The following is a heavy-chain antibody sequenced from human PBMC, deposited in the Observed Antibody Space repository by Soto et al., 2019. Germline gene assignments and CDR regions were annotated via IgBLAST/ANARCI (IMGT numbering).Heavy chain of an antibody. J-gene: IGHJ6*02. CDR2: ISSSSSYI. V-gene: IGHV3-21*01. CDR3: ASSGSKLERPYYYGMDV. D-gene: IGHD1-1*01. CDR1: GFTFSSYS. Sequence: GGSLSLSCAASGFTFSSYSMNWVRQAPGKGLEWVSSISSSSSYIYYADSVKGRFTISRDNAKNSLYLQMNSLRAEDTAVYYCASSGSKLERPYYYGMDVWGQGTTVTVSS.